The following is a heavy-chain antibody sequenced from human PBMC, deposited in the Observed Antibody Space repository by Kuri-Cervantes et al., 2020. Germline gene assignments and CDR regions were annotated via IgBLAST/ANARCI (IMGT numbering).Heavy chain of an antibody. CDR2: IRYDGSNK. Sequence: GGSLRLSCPASGSTFSSYGMNWVRQAPGKGLEWVAFIRYDGSNKYYADSVKGRFTISRDNSKNALYLQMNSLRVEDTALYYCAKEDVGDIVVVVTATSFDHWGQGTLVTVSS. CDR1: GSTFSSYG. CDR3: AKEDVGDIVVVVTATSFDH. V-gene: IGHV3-30*02. D-gene: IGHD2-15*01. J-gene: IGHJ4*02.